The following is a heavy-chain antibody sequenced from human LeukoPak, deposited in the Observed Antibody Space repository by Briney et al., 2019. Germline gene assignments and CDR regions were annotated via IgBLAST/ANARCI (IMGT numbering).Heavy chain of an antibody. CDR1: GYSFTRNG. V-gene: IGHV1-18*01. CDR2: ISDNSGNT. J-gene: IGHJ4*02. CDR3: ARDVNYAFDY. D-gene: IGHD3-16*01. Sequence: GASVTVSCKPSGYSFTRNGISWVRQAPGQGLEWMAWISDNSGNTNYAQNFQDRVTLTTDTSTSTAYMELRSLRSDDTAVYYCARDVNYAFDYWGQGTLVTVSS.